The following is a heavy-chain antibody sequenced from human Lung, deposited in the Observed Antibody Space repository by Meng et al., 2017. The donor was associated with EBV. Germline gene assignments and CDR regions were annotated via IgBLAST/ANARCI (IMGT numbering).Heavy chain of an antibody. V-gene: IGHV1-69*01. J-gene: IGHJ4*02. CDR1: GGSFSSYS. D-gene: IGHD6-19*01. CDR2: IIPLFGTS. CDR3: ASLNEYSSGSTS. Sequence: QLQLVPSGAEVKKPXSSMKVXCKASGGSFSSYSFSWVRQAPGQGLEWMAGIIPLFGTSNYAQKFQDRVTIYADESTTTVYLELSSLRSEDTAVYYCASLNEYSSGSTSRGQGTLGTVSS.